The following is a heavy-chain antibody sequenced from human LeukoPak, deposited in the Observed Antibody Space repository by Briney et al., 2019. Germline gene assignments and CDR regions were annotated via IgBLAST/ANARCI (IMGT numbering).Heavy chain of an antibody. CDR1: GFIFSNYW. CDR2: IKQDGSVK. V-gene: IGHV3-7*01. Sequence: GGSLRLSCAVSGFIFSNYWMHWVRQAPGKGLEWVATIKQDGSVKHFVDSVKGRFTISRDNAKNSLYLQMNSLRAEDTAVYYCARALDVWGQGTTVTVSS. J-gene: IGHJ6*02. CDR3: ARALDV.